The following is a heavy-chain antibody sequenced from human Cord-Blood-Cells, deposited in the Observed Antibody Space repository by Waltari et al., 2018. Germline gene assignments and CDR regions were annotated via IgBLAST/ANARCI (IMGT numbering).Heavy chain of an antibody. V-gene: IGHV1-69*01. Sequence: QVQLVQSGAEVKKPGSSVKVSCKASGGTFSSYAISWVRQAPGSGLEWMGGIIPIFGTANDAQKFQGRVTITADESTSTAYMELSSLRSEDTAVYYCARTSYSSSDYYYYYYMDVWGKGTTVTVSS. CDR3: ARTSYSSSDYYYYYYMDV. CDR1: GGTFSSYA. CDR2: IIPIFGTA. D-gene: IGHD6-6*01. J-gene: IGHJ6*03.